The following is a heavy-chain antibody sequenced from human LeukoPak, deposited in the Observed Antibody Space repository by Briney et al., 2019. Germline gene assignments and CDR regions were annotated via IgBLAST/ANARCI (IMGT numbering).Heavy chain of an antibody. CDR1: GFTVSSNY. Sequence: EGSLRLSCAACGFTVSSNYMSWVRQAPGKGLEWVSVIYSGGSTYYADSVKGRFTISRDNSKNTLYLQMNSLRAEDTAVYYCARGGMATISLDYWGQGTLVTVSS. CDR3: ARGGMATISLDY. J-gene: IGHJ4*02. V-gene: IGHV3-53*01. CDR2: IYSGGST. D-gene: IGHD5-24*01.